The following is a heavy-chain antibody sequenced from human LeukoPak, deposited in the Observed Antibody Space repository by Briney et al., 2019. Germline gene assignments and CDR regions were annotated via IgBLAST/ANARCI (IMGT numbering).Heavy chain of an antibody. CDR3: ARLPEGGWLQVLYYFDY. Sequence: ASVKVSCKASGYTFTSYGISWVRQAPGQGLEWMGWISAYNGNTKYEQKLQGRVTMTTDTYTSTAYMEMRSLRSDDTAVYYCARLPEGGWLQVLYYFDYWGQGTLVTVSS. CDR1: GYTFTSYG. J-gene: IGHJ4*02. D-gene: IGHD1-14*01. CDR2: ISAYNGNT. V-gene: IGHV1-18*01.